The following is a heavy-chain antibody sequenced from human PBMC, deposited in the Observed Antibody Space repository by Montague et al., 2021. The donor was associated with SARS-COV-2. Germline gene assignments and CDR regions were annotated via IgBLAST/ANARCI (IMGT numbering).Heavy chain of an antibody. CDR2: IYSRGST. V-gene: IGHV4-59*08. Sequence: SETLSLTCSVSGDSITYFYCCWIRQAPGEGLEWIGHIYSRGSTKXNPSFESRVTISADTSTNHFSLNLRSVTAADTAVYFCARRRQYTQGETFFDSWGQGTLVTVSS. CDR1: GDSITYFY. D-gene: IGHD1-26*01. CDR3: ARRRQYTQGETFFDS. J-gene: IGHJ4*02.